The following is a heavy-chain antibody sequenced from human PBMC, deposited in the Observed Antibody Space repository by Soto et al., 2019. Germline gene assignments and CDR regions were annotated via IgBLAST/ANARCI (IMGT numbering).Heavy chain of an antibody. CDR3: AREVPLATFDY. Sequence: SETLSLTCTVSGGSISSGGYYWSWIRQHPGKGLEWIGYIYYSGSTYYNPSLKSRVTISVDTSKNQFSLKLSSVTAADTAVYYCAREVPLATFDYWGQGTLVTVS. V-gene: IGHV4-31*03. CDR1: GGSISSGGYY. CDR2: IYYSGST. D-gene: IGHD5-12*01. J-gene: IGHJ4*02.